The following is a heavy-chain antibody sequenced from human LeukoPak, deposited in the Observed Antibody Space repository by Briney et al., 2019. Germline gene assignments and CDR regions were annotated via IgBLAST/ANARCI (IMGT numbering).Heavy chain of an antibody. CDR3: ARDRLRGHFDY. Sequence: SETLSLTCTVSGGSISSGDYYWSWIRQPPGKGLEWVGYIYYSGSTYYNPSLKSRVTISVDRSKNQFSLKLSSVTAADTAVYYCARDRLRGHFDYWGQGTLVTVSS. CDR1: GGSISSGDYY. D-gene: IGHD5-12*01. V-gene: IGHV4-30-4*01. J-gene: IGHJ4*02. CDR2: IYYSGST.